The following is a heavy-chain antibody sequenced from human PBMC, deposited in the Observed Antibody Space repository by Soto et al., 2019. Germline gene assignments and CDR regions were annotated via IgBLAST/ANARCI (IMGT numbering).Heavy chain of an antibody. CDR1: GGSISSGGYS. CDR3: ARGGYYHDSSGYPNAFDI. V-gene: IGHV4-30-2*01. J-gene: IGHJ3*02. CDR2: IYHSGRT. D-gene: IGHD3-22*01. Sequence: QLQLQESGSGLVKPSQTLSLTCAVSGGSISSGGYSWSWIRQPPGKGLEWIGYIYHSGRTYYNPSRKSRVTISVDRSKNQFSLNLSSVTAADTAVYYCARGGYYHDSSGYPNAFDIWGQGTMVTVSS.